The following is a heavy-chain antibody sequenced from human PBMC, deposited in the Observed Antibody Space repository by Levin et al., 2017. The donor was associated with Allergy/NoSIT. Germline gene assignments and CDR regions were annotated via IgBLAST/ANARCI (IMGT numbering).Heavy chain of an antibody. CDR1: GGSISSGGYS. CDR3: ARVAGYSYGYYFDY. CDR2: IYLSGST. V-gene: IGHV4-30-2*01. Sequence: PSETLSLTCAVSGGSISSGGYSWSWIRQPPGMGLEWIGNIYLSGSTYYNPSLKRRVTISVDRSKNQFSLNLSSVTAADTAVYYCARVAGYSYGYYFDYWGQGTLVTVSS. J-gene: IGHJ4*02. D-gene: IGHD5-18*01.